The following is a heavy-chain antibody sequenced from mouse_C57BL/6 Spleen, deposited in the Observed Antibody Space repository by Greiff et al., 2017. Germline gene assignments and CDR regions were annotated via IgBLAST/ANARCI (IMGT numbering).Heavy chain of an antibody. Sequence: QVQLKESDAELVKPGASVKISCKVSGYTFTDHTIHWMKQRPEQGLAWIGYIYPRDGSTKYNEKFKGKATLTADNSSSSAYMQLNSLTSEDSAVYFCASWANWEDFAYWGQGTTLTVSS. CDR2: IYPRDGST. CDR3: ASWANWEDFAY. J-gene: IGHJ2*01. CDR1: GYTFTDHT. V-gene: IGHV1-78*01. D-gene: IGHD4-1*01.